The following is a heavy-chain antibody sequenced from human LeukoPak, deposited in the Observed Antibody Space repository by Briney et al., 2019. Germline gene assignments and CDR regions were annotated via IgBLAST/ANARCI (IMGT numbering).Heavy chain of an antibody. D-gene: IGHD2-2*01. Sequence: ASVKVSCKASGYTFTRYPLHWVRQAPGQRLEWMGWINAGNGNTKYSQDFQGRVTMTRDTSASTAYMQLNSLRSEDMAVYYCARGAQTAVVSGLYDYYYMDVWGKGTTVTVSS. V-gene: IGHV1-3*03. CDR3: ARGAQTAVVSGLYDYYYMDV. CDR1: GYTFTRYP. J-gene: IGHJ6*03. CDR2: INAGNGNT.